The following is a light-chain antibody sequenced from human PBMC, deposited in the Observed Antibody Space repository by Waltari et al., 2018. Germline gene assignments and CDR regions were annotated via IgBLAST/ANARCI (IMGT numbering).Light chain of an antibody. CDR2: DAS. Sequence: EIVLTQSPATLSLSPGERATISCRASQSVSSYLAWYHQKPGQAPRLLIYDASNRATGIPARFSGSGSGTDFTLTISSLEPEDFAVYYCQQRSNWPGTFGQGTKVEIK. CDR1: QSVSSY. J-gene: IGKJ1*01. CDR3: QQRSNWPGT. V-gene: IGKV3-11*01.